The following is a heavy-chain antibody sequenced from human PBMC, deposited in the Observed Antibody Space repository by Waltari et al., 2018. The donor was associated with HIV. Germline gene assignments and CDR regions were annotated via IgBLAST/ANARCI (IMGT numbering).Heavy chain of an antibody. V-gene: IGHV4-30-4*08. CDR3: AREGRTHPYSGIDV. J-gene: IGHJ6*02. CDR1: GGSISSGDYS. CDR2: IYYSGST. D-gene: IGHD2-15*01. Sequence: QVQLQESGPGLVKPSQTLSLTCTVSGGSISSGDYSWSWIRSPPRNRLELIAYIYYSGSTYYNPALKSAVTTSVDRTKNQFSLKLCAVTTADTAVYYRAREGRTHPYSGIDVWGQGTTVTVSS.